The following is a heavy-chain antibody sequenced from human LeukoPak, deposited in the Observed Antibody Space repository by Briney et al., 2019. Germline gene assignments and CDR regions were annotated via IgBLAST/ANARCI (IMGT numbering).Heavy chain of an antibody. CDR3: ATDHVAVAGLYWYFDL. Sequence: ASVKVSCKVSGYTLTELSMHWVRQAPGKGLEWMGGFDPEDGETIYAQKFQGRVTMTEDTSTDTAYMELSSLRSEDTAAYYCATDHVAVAGLYWYFDLWGRGTLVTVSS. CDR1: GYTLTELS. V-gene: IGHV1-24*01. J-gene: IGHJ2*01. D-gene: IGHD6-19*01. CDR2: FDPEDGET.